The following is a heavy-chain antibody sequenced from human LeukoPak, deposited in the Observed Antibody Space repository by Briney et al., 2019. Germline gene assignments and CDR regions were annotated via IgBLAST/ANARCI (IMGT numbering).Heavy chain of an antibody. CDR3: ARRGKDFWSGYYTGLDY. V-gene: IGHV3-66*02. J-gene: IGHJ4*02. CDR1: GFTVSSNY. Sequence: GGSLRLSCAASGFTVSSNYMSWVRQAPGEGLEWVSVIYSGGSTYYADSVKGRFTISGDNSKNTLYLQMNSLRAEDTAVYYCARRGKDFWSGYYTGLDYWGQGTLVTVSS. CDR2: IYSGGST. D-gene: IGHD3-3*01.